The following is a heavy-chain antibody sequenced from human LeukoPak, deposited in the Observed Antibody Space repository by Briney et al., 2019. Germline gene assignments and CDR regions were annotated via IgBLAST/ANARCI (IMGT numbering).Heavy chain of an antibody. CDR1: GPTFSNYG. J-gene: IGHJ4*02. Sequence: GGSLRLSCAASGPTFSNYGVSWVRQAPGKGLEWVSAISKSGNTYYADSVEGRFTISRDNSKNTLHLQMNRLRAEDTAVYYCATISGPGETHDYWGQGTLVTVSS. CDR2: ISKSGNT. D-gene: IGHD3-16*01. CDR3: ATISGPGETHDY. V-gene: IGHV3-23*01.